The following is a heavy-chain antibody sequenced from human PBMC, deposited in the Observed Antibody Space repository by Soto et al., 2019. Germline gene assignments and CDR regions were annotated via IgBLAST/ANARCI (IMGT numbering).Heavy chain of an antibody. J-gene: IGHJ5*02. CDR2: IYESGYT. Sequence: SETRSLTCTVSGASVSSGAYYWGWVGQRPGRGLEWIGYIYESGYTYYNTSLKSRLTISLDRSNNQFSLGLTSVTAADTAVYYCVRALRHTAMVYPWFDPWGQGTLVTVSS. CDR3: VRALRHTAMVYPWFDP. CDR1: GASVSSGAYY. D-gene: IGHD5-18*01. V-gene: IGHV4-31*03.